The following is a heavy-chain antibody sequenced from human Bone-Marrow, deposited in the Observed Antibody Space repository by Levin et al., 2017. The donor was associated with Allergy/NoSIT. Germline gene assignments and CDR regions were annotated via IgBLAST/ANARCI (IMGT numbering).Heavy chain of an antibody. CDR3: AKAGTTVMLDYSYLDV. V-gene: IGHV3-23*01. CDR1: GFTFSIYS. D-gene: IGHD4-17*01. J-gene: IGHJ6*03. Sequence: GGSLRLSCTVSGFTFSIYSINWVRQAPGRGLEWVSSLDGSSGKTHYADVVKGRFTISREYSKNTLFLQMNSLRVEDTARYYCAKAGTTVMLDYSYLDVWGEGTAVTVSS. CDR2: LDGSSGKT.